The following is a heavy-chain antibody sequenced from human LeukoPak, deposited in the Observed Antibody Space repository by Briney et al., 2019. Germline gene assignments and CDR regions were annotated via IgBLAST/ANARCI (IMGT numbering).Heavy chain of an antibody. CDR2: IYYSGST. D-gene: IGHD1-20*01. Sequence: PSETLSLTCTVSGRSISSSSYYWGWIRQPPGLGREWIGSIYYSGSTYYNPSLKSRVTISVDTSKNQFSLKLSSVTAADTAVYYCARHYNRDDLLDYWGQGTLVTVSS. CDR3: ARHYNRDDLLDY. J-gene: IGHJ4*02. CDR1: GRSISSSSYY. V-gene: IGHV4-39*01.